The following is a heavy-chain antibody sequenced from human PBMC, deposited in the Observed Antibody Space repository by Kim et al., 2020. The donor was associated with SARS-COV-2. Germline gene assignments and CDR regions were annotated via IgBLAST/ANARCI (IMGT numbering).Heavy chain of an antibody. D-gene: IGHD2-15*01. CDR2: IYNNGRT. J-gene: IGHJ5*02. V-gene: IGHV4-59*08. Sequence: SETLSLTCTVSGGSISSFYWSWIRQPPGKGLEWIGYIYNNGRTVYNPSLKSRVTISGDTSKNQFSLRLSSVTAADTAVYYCARHPLAALNWFDPWGQGTLVTVSS. CDR3: ARHPLAALNWFDP. CDR1: GGSISSFY.